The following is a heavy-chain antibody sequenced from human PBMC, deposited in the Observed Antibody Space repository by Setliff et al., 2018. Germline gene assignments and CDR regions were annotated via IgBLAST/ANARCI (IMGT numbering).Heavy chain of an antibody. J-gene: IGHJ4*02. V-gene: IGHV1-18*01. D-gene: IGHD5-12*01. CDR2: ISTYNGKT. CDR1: GYAFTSYG. Sequence: ASVKVSCKASGYAFTSYGITWVRQAPGQGPEWMGWISTYNGKTKYAEKVQGRVTMSTDTSTSTAYMELRSLRSDDTAVYFCARAKDGYDFDYFDYWGQGTLVTVSS. CDR3: ARAKDGYDFDYFDY.